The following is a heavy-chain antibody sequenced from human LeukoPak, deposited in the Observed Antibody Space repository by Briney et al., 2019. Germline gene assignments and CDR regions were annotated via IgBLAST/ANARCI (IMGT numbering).Heavy chain of an antibody. D-gene: IGHD3-10*01. J-gene: IGHJ4*02. CDR1: GFTFSSYA. CDR3: ARAGYGSGSYLASAGRRITLGGGY. CDR2: ISYDGSNK. V-gene: IGHV3-30-3*01. Sequence: GGSLRLSCAASGFTFSSYAMHWVRQAPGKGLEWVAVISYDGSNKYYADSVKGRFTISRDNSKNTLYLQMNSLRAEDTAVYYCARAGYGSGSYLASAGRRITLGGGYWGQGTLVTVSS.